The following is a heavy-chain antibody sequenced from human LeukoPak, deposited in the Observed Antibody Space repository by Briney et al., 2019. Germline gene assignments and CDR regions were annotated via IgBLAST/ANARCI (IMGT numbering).Heavy chain of an antibody. J-gene: IGHJ4*02. CDR3: AKDRIVVSYYFDY. Sequence: QVQLQQWGAGLLKPSETLSLTCAVYGGSFSGYYWSWIRQPPGKGLEWIGEINHSGSTNYNPSLKSRVTISVDTSKNQFSLKLSSVTAEDTAVYYCAKDRIVVSYYFDYWGQGTLVTVSS. CDR1: GGSFSGYY. D-gene: IGHD3-22*01. CDR2: INHSGST. V-gene: IGHV4-34*01.